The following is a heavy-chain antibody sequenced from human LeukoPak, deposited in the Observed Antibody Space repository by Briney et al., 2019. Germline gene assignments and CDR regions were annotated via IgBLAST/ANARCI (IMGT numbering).Heavy chain of an antibody. CDR1: GYSFTSHY. D-gene: IGHD1-26*01. Sequence: ASVKVSCKASGYSFTSHYMHWVRQAPGQGLEWLGWISAYNGNTNYAQKLQGRVTMTTDTSTSTAYMELRSLRSDDTAVYYCARDLEWEQHNAFDIWGQGTMVTVSS. CDR3: ARDLEWEQHNAFDI. J-gene: IGHJ3*02. CDR2: ISAYNGNT. V-gene: IGHV1-18*04.